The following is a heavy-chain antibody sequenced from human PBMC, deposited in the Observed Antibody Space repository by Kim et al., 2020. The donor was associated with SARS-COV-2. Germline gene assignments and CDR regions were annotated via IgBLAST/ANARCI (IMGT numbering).Heavy chain of an antibody. CDR1: GGSISSGGYY. Sequence: SETLSLTCTVSGGSISSGGYYWSWIRQHPGKGLEWIGYIYYSGSTYYNPSLKSRVTISVDTSKNQFSLKLSSVTAADTAVYYCARDMNYYGSGQREDAFDIWGQGTMVTVSS. D-gene: IGHD3-10*01. J-gene: IGHJ3*02. CDR2: IYYSGST. V-gene: IGHV4-31*03. CDR3: ARDMNYYGSGQREDAFDI.